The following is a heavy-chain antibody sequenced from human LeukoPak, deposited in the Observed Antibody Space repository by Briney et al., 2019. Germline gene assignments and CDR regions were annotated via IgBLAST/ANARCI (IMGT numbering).Heavy chain of an antibody. V-gene: IGHV4-59*01. CDR2: IYYSGST. CDR3: ARLGMVRGVILGDYYMDV. CDR1: GGAISGYY. Sequence: SETLSLTCTVSGGAISGYYWSWIRQPPGRGLEWIGYIYYSGSTNYNPSLKSRVTISVDTSKNQFSLKLSSVTAADTAVYYCARLGMVRGVILGDYYMDVWGKGTTVTVSS. J-gene: IGHJ6*03. D-gene: IGHD3-10*01.